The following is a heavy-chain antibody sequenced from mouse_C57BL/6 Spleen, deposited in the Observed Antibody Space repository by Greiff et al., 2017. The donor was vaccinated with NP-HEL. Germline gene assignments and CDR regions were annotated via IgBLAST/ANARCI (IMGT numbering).Heavy chain of an antibody. CDR1: GFTFSDYG. V-gene: IGHV5-17*01. Sequence: EVLLVESGGGLVKPGGSLKLSCAASGFTFSDYGMHWVRQAPEKGLEWVAYISRGSSTIYYADTVKGRFTISRDNAKSTLILQRTSLRAEDTAMYYCARSNWDVGFAYWGQGTLVTVSA. D-gene: IGHD4-1*01. J-gene: IGHJ3*01. CDR3: ARSNWDVGFAY. CDR2: ISRGSSTI.